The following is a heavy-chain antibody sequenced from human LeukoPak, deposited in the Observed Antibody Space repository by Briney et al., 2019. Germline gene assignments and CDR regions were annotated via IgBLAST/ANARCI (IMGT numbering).Heavy chain of an antibody. CDR3: ARDSNPLYYYYYGMDV. CDR1: GSTFSSYS. V-gene: IGHV3-48*02. Sequence: GGSLRLSCAASGSTFSSYSMNWVRQAPGKGLEWVSYISSSSSTIYYADSVKGRFTISRDNAKNSLYLQMNSLRDEDTAVYYCARDSNPLYYYYYGMDVWGQGTTVTVSS. CDR2: ISSSSSTI. D-gene: IGHD4-11*01. J-gene: IGHJ6*02.